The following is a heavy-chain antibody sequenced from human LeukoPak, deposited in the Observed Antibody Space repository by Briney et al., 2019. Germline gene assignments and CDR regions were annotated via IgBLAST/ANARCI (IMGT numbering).Heavy chain of an antibody. J-gene: IGHJ4*02. CDR1: RYSFTGYY. CDR3: ARETVGALDY. CDR2: INPGGSST. V-gene: IGHV1-46*01. D-gene: IGHD1-26*01. Sequence: GASVKVSCKASRYSFTGYYMHWVRQAPGQGLEWVGIINPGGSSTSYAQKFQGRVTMTRDTSTSTVYMELKGLRSEDTAMYYCARETVGALDYWGQGTLVTVSS.